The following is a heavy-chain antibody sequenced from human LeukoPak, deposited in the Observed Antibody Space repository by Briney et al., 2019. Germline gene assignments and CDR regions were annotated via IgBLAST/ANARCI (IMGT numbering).Heavy chain of an antibody. CDR2: IYHSGRS. D-gene: IGHD3-22*01. Sequence: SETLSLTCTVSGYSISSGYYWAWIRQPPGKGLEWIGTIYHSGRSYYNPALKSRVTMPVDASMNQISLKPSSVTAADTAVYYCAREGPDYYDSSNHYPNWFDPWGQGTLVTVSS. CDR3: AREGPDYYDSSNHYPNWFDP. J-gene: IGHJ5*02. CDR1: GYSISSGYY. V-gene: IGHV4-38-2*02.